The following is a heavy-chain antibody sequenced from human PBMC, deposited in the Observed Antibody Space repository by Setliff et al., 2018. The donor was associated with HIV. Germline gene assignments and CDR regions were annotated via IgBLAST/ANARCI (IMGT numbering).Heavy chain of an antibody. V-gene: IGHV3-33*06. CDR2: IWYDGSNK. CDR3: AKGPVTDSEVYFDY. D-gene: IGHD4-4*01. CDR1: GFTFSSYG. J-gene: IGHJ4*02. Sequence: GESLTISCAASGFTFSSYGMHWVRQAPGKGLEWVAVIWYDGSNKYYADSVKGRFTISRDNSKNTLYLQMNSLRAEDTAVYYCAKGPVTDSEVYFDYWGQGTLVTVSS.